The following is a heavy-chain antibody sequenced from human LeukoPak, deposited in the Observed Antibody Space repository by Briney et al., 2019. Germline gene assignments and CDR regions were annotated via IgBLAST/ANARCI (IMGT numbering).Heavy chain of an antibody. J-gene: IGHJ4*02. D-gene: IGHD3-10*01. CDR2: ISAYNGNT. Sequence: GASVKVSCKASGYTFTSYGVSWVRQAPGQGLEGMGWISAYNGNTNYAQKLQGRVTMTTDTSTSTAYMELRSLRSDDTAVYYCARDRNIRDVWFADLDYWGQGTLVTVSS. CDR3: ARDRNIRDVWFADLDY. CDR1: GYTFTSYG. V-gene: IGHV1-18*01.